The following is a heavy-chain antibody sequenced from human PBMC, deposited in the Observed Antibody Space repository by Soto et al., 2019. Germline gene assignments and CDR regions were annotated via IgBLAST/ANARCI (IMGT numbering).Heavy chain of an antibody. CDR1: GFTFGNYG. V-gene: IGHV3-30*18. CDR3: AKAGGAHKYPIDY. J-gene: IGHJ4*02. Sequence: LXLXCAGSGFTFGNYGMHLLRQAPGKGLEXXXXXXXXGXXXYYXXSVXGXXXXXRXXXXXXLYLKMKSLRVEDSAVYYCAKAGGAHKYPIDYWGQGIQVTVS. D-gene: IGHD2-2*02. CDR2: XXXXGXXX.